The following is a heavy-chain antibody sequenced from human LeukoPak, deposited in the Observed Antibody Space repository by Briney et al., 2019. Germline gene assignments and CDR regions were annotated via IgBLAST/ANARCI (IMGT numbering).Heavy chain of an antibody. Sequence: ASVKVSCKASGYTFTTYYTNWVRQAPGQGLEWMGIINPSGASTNYAQKFQGRVTMTRDTSTSTVYMELSSLRSDDTAVYYCAAGPDAPDAFDVWGQGTMVTVS. J-gene: IGHJ3*01. CDR3: AAGPDAPDAFDV. CDR2: INPSGAST. CDR1: GYTFTTYY. V-gene: IGHV1-46*01.